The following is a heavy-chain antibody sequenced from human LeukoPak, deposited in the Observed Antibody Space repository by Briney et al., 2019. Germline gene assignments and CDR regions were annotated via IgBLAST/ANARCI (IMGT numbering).Heavy chain of an antibody. D-gene: IGHD6-13*01. V-gene: IGHV3-11*01. CDR2: ISSSGSTI. Sequence: GGSLRLSCAASGFTFSDYYMSWIRQAPGKGLEWVSYISSSGSTIYYADSVKGRVTISRDNAKNSLYLQMNSLRAEDTAVYYCARKSYSNSWFAFDIWGQGTMVTVSS. CDR3: ARKSYSNSWFAFDI. CDR1: GFTFSDYY. J-gene: IGHJ3*02.